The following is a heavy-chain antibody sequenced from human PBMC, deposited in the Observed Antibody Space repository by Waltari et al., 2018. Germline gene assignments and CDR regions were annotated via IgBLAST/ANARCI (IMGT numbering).Heavy chain of an antibody. V-gene: IGHV1-18*01. CDR3: ARGGYGDADYYYYYMDV. CDR2: ISAYNGTT. D-gene: IGHD4-17*01. J-gene: IGHJ6*03. Sequence: QVQLVQSGAEVKKPGASVKVSCKASGYTFTSYGISWVRQAPGQGLEWMGWISAYNGTTNDAQKLQVRVTMTTDTSTSTAYMELRSLRSDDTAVYYCARGGYGDADYYYYYMDVWGKGTTVTVSS. CDR1: GYTFTSYG.